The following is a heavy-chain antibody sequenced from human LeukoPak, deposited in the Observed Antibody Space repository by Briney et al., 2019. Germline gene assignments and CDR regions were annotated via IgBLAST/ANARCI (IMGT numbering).Heavy chain of an antibody. CDR1: GFTFSSYA. V-gene: IGHV4-34*01. D-gene: IGHD6-19*01. CDR3: ARRVGQWLTNNWFDP. CDR2: INHSGST. J-gene: IGHJ5*02. Sequence: KAGGSLRLSCAASGFTFSSYAMSWVRQPPGKGLEWIGEINHSGSTNYNPSLKSRVTISVDTSKNQFSLKLSSVTAADTAVYYCARRVGQWLTNNWFDPWGQGTLVTVSS.